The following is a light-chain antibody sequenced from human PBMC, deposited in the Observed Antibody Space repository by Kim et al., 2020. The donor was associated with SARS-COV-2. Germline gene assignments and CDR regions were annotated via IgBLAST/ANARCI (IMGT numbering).Light chain of an antibody. CDR3: QQYDSWPYT. V-gene: IGKV3-15*01. CDR1: QSVSRN. Sequence: EVVMTQSPATLSVSPGERVTLSCRASQSVSRNLAWYQQKPGQAPRLLVYIASARAIGIPARFSGSGSGTTFTLTISGLQSEDFAVYYCQQYDSWPYTFGQGTKLEI. J-gene: IGKJ2*01. CDR2: IAS.